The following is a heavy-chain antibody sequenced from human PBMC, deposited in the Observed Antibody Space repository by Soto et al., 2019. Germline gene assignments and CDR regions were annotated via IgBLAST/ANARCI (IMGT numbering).Heavy chain of an antibody. V-gene: IGHV5-51*01. D-gene: IGHD3-3*01. Sequence: GESLKLSCKGSGYSFTSYWIGWVRQMPGKGLEWMGIIYPGNSDTRYSPSFQGQVTISADKSISTAYLQWSSLKASDTAMYYCARLATGNYDFWSGYYPEYGMDVWGQGTTVTVSS. CDR2: IYPGNSDT. J-gene: IGHJ6*02. CDR3: ARLATGNYDFWSGYYPEYGMDV. CDR1: GYSFTSYW.